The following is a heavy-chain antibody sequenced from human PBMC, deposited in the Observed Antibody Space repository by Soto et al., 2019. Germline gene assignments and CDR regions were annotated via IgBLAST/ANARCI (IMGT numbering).Heavy chain of an antibody. D-gene: IGHD3-22*01. Sequence: PGGSLRLSCAASGFTFSSYWMHWVRQAPGKGLVWVSRINSDGSSTSYADSVKGRFTISRDNAKNTLYLQMNSLRAEDTAVYYCAREGATYYYDSSGLPDYWGQGTLVTVSS. CDR3: AREGATYYYDSSGLPDY. V-gene: IGHV3-74*01. J-gene: IGHJ4*02. CDR1: GFTFSSYW. CDR2: INSDGSST.